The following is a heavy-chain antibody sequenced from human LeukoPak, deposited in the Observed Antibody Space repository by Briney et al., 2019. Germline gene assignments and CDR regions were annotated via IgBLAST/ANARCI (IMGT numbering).Heavy chain of an antibody. D-gene: IGHD4-17*01. CDR3: AGRGVTTYAFDI. Sequence: KPSETLSLTCGVYGGSFSGNYWSWIRQPPGEGLEWIGEITHSGRTNYSPSLKSRVTISVDTSKNQFSLKLNSVTAADTAVYYCAGRGVTTYAFDIWGQGTMVTVSS. CDR1: GGSFSGNY. J-gene: IGHJ3*02. CDR2: ITHSGRT. V-gene: IGHV4-34*01.